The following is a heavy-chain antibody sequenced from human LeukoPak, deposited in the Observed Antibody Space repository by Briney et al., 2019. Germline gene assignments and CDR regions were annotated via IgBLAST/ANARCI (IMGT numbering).Heavy chain of an antibody. J-gene: IGHJ4*02. Sequence: GESLKISCKGSGYSFTNYWIGWVRQMPGKGLKWMGIIYPGDSDARYSPSFQGQVTISADKSISTAYLQWSSLKASDTVMYYCARQHSFQGIVDYWGQGTLVTVSS. CDR2: IYPGDSDA. D-gene: IGHD2/OR15-2a*01. CDR1: GYSFTNYW. V-gene: IGHV5-51*01. CDR3: ARQHSFQGIVDY.